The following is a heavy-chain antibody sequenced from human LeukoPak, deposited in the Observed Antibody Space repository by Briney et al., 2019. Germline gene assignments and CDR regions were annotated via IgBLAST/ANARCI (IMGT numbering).Heavy chain of an antibody. J-gene: IGHJ6*02. Sequence: SVKVSCKASGYTFTGYYMHWVRQAPGQGLEWMGGIIPIFGTANYAQKFQGRVTITADESTSTAYMELSSLRSEDTAVYYCAIRPITMVRGASMDVWGQGTTVTVSS. CDR3: AIRPITMVRGASMDV. CDR2: IIPIFGTA. CDR1: GYTFTGYY. D-gene: IGHD3-10*01. V-gene: IGHV1-69*13.